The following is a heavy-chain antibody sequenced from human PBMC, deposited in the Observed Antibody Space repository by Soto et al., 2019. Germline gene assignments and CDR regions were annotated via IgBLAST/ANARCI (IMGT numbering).Heavy chain of an antibody. V-gene: IGHV3-48*01. CDR3: ARLRYCSSSSCYDAFDI. CDR2: ISSSSSTI. CDR1: EFTLSSYT. J-gene: IGHJ3*02. Sequence: GGSLRLSCAASEFTLSSYTLNWVRQAPGKGLEWVSYISSSSSTIYYADSVKGRFTISRDNAKNSLYLQMNSLRAEDTAVYYCARLRYCSSSSCYDAFDIWGQGTMVTVSS. D-gene: IGHD2-2*01.